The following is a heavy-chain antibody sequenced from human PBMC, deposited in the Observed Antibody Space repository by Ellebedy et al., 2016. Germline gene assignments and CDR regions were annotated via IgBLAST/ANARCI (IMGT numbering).Heavy chain of an antibody. J-gene: IGHJ4*02. CDR3: ARDYYGSGSYQDY. CDR1: GFTFSSNW. Sequence: GESLKISCAASGFTFSSNWMHWVRQAPGKGLVWVSRINSDGSSTNYADSVKGRFTISRDNAKNSLSLQMNSLIAEDTAVYYCARDYYGSGSYQDYWGQGTLVTVSS. D-gene: IGHD3-10*01. V-gene: IGHV3-74*01. CDR2: INSDGSST.